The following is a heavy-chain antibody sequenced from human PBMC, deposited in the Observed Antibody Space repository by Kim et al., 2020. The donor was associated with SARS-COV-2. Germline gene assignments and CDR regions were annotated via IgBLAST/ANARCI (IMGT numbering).Heavy chain of an antibody. CDR1: GFTFSSYS. CDR3: AREQWLVGRGNAFDI. D-gene: IGHD6-19*01. CDR2: ISSSSSYI. J-gene: IGHJ3*02. V-gene: IGHV3-21*01. Sequence: GGSLRLSCAASGFTFSSYSMNWVRQAPGKGLEWVSSISSSSSYIYYADSVKGRFTISRDNAKNSLYLQMNSLRAEDTAVYYCAREQWLVGRGNAFDIWGQGTMVTVSS.